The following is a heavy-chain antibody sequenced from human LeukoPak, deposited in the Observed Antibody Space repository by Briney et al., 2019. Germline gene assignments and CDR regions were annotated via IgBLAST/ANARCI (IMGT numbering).Heavy chain of an antibody. CDR1: GYTFTSYY. Sequence: SVKVSCKASGYTFTSYYMHWVRQAPGQGLEWMGGIIPIFGTPHYAQKFQDRVTITADASTSTAYMELSSLRSEDTAVYYCARAYMTATRHFDSWGQGTLVTVSS. CDR2: IIPIFGTP. CDR3: ARAYMTATRHFDS. V-gene: IGHV1-69*13. J-gene: IGHJ4*02. D-gene: IGHD2-21*02.